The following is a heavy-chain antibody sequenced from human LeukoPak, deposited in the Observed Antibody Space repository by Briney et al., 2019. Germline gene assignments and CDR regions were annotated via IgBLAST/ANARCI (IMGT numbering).Heavy chain of an antibody. J-gene: IGHJ4*02. Sequence: GESLKISCKGSGYIFASYWIGWVRQVPGKGLEWMGIIYPGDSDTRYSPSFQGQVTMSADNSISTAYLQWSSLKASDTAIYYCARRESTGYYHPFDYWGQGTLVTVS. V-gene: IGHV5-51*01. D-gene: IGHD3-22*01. CDR1: GYIFASYW. CDR3: ARRESTGYYHPFDY. CDR2: IYPGDSDT.